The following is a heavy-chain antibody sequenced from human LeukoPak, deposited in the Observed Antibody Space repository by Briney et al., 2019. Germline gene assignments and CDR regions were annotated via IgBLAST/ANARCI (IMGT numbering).Heavy chain of an antibody. CDR3: ARVASPYCGGDCYSAYFDY. CDR2: IIPIFGTA. V-gene: IGHV1-69*13. CDR1: GYTFTSYG. Sequence: ASVKVSCKASGYTFTSYGISWVRQAPGQGLEWMGGIIPIFGTANYAQKFQGRVTITADESTSTAYMELSSLRSEDTAVYYCARVASPYCGGDCYSAYFDYWGQGTLVTVSS. J-gene: IGHJ4*02. D-gene: IGHD2-21*02.